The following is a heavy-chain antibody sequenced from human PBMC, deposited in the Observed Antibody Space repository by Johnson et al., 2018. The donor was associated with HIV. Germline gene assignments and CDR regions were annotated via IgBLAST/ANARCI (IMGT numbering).Heavy chain of an antibody. CDR2: IYGGGST. D-gene: IGHD2-15*01. J-gene: IGHJ3*02. CDR3: AREHCSGGSCFLDI. Sequence: LVESGGGLIQPGGSLRLSCAASGFTVSSNYMSWVRQAPGKGLEWVSVIYGGGSTYYADSVKGRFSISRDNSKNTLSLQMNSLRVEDTAVYYCAREHCSGGSCFLDIWDQGTMVTVSS. V-gene: IGHV3-53*01. CDR1: GFTVSSNY.